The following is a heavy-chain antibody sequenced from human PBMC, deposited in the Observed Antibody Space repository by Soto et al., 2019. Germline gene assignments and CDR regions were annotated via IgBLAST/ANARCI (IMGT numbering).Heavy chain of an antibody. Sequence: PGGSLRLSCAAAGFTFSSYAMSWVRQAPGKGLEWVSAISGSGGSTYYADSVKGRFTISRDNSKNTLYLQMNSLRAEDTAVYYYAKGYGDYYYYYGMDVWGQGTTVTVSS. J-gene: IGHJ6*02. CDR1: GFTFSSYA. CDR2: ISGSGGST. V-gene: IGHV3-23*01. D-gene: IGHD4-17*01. CDR3: AKGYGDYYYYYGMDV.